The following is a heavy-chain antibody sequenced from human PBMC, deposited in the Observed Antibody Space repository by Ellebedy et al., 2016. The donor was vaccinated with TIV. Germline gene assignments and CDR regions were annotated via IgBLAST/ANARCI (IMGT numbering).Heavy chain of an antibody. J-gene: IGHJ4*02. V-gene: IGHV4-59*06. CDR1: GGSISNYY. CDR3: ARFPLAAGGFDY. CDR2: FYYSGST. Sequence: MPSETLSLTCTVSGGSISNYYWSWIRQHPGKGLEWIGYFYYSGSTYYNPSLKSRVTISIDTSKNHFSLKLSSVTAADTAVYYCARFPLAAGGFDYWGQGTLVTVSS. D-gene: IGHD6-13*01.